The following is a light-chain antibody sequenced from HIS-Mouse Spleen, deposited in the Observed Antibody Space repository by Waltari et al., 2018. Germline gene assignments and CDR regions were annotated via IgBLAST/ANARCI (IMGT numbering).Light chain of an antibody. J-gene: IGLJ2*01. CDR3: QAWDG. V-gene: IGLV3-1*01. CDR2: QDS. Sequence: SYELTQPPSVSVSPGQTASITCSGDKLGDKYACWYQQKPGQSPVLVNYQDSKRPSGIPERFSGSNSGNTATLTISGTQAMDEADYYCQAWDGFGGGTKLTVL. CDR1: KLGDKY.